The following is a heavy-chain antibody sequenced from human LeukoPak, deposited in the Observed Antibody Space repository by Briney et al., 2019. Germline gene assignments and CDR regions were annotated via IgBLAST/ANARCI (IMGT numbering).Heavy chain of an antibody. V-gene: IGHV4-34*01. CDR2: INHSGST. J-gene: IGHJ5*02. CDR1: GGSFSGYY. CDR3: ARKRIYSGSYQGGWFDP. Sequence: SETLSLTCAVYGGSFSGYYWSWIRQPPGKGLEWIGEINHSGSTNYNPSLKSRVTISVDTSKNQFSLKLSSVTAADTAVYYCARKRIYSGSYQGGWFDPWGQGTLVTVSS. D-gene: IGHD1-26*01.